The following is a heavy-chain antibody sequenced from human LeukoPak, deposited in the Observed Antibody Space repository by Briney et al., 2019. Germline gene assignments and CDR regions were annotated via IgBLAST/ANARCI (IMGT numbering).Heavy chain of an antibody. V-gene: IGHV4-34*01. Sequence: SEALSLTCAVYGGSFSGYYWSWIRQPPGKGLEWIGEINHSGSTNYNPSLKSRVTISVDTSKNQFSLKLSSVTAADTAVYYCARKGGRSMFDPWGQGTLVTVSS. J-gene: IGHJ5*02. CDR3: ARKGGRSMFDP. CDR1: GGSFSGYY. CDR2: INHSGST.